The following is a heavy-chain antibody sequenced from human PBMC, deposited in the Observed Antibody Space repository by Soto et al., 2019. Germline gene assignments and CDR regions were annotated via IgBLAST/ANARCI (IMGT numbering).Heavy chain of an antibody. V-gene: IGHV4-39*01. CDR2: MDYNGNS. J-gene: IGHJ4*02. D-gene: IGHD3-22*01. CDR3: VRSAFGYYGTSGYPLTDS. Sequence: PSETLSLTCTVSGVSISSSNYYWGWIRQPPGGGPEWIGSMDYNGNSYQNPSLKSRVTLSVDTSKSQFSLKLRSVTAADTAVYFCVRSAFGYYGTSGYPLTDSWGQGTLVTVSS. CDR1: GVSISSSNYY.